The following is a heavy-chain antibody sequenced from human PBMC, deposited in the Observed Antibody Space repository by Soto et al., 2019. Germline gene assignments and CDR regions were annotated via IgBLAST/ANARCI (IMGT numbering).Heavy chain of an antibody. CDR3: ARESGGATATLDYYYFYMDV. Sequence: QVQLVQSGAEVKKPGASVKVSCKASGYTFSDYYIHWMRQAPGQGLEWMGWINPNSGGTKYAHKFQGWVTMTRDTSIKTAYMELSRLTSDDTAVYYCARESGGATATLDYYYFYMDVWDKGTTVTVSS. V-gene: IGHV1-2*04. CDR2: INPNSGGT. CDR1: GYTFSDYY. J-gene: IGHJ6*03. D-gene: IGHD5-12*01.